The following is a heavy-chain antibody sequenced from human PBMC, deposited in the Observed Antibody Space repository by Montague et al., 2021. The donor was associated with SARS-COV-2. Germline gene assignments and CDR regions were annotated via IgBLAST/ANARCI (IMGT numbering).Heavy chain of an antibody. CDR2: IYYSGST. V-gene: IGHV4-59*08. J-gene: IGHJ3*02. CDR1: GGSISSYY. Sequence: SETLSLTCTVSGGSISSYYWSWIRQPPGKGLEWIGYIYYSGSTNYNPSLKSRVTISVDTSKNQFSLKLSSVTAADTAVYYCARGALGYCSSTSCETAFDIWGQGTMVTVSS. D-gene: IGHD2-2*03. CDR3: ARGALGYCSSTSCETAFDI.